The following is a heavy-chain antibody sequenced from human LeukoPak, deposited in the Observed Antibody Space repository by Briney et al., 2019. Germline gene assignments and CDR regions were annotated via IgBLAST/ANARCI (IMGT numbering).Heavy chain of an antibody. J-gene: IGHJ6*03. V-gene: IGHV3-7*01. Sequence: GGSLRLSCAASGFTFSSYWMSWVRQAPGKGLEWVANIKKDGSEKYYVDSVKGRFTISRDNAKNSLYLQMNSLRAEDTAVYYCARDRGSSSSTLAYMDVWGKGTTVTVSS. CDR3: ARDRGSSSSTLAYMDV. CDR1: GFTFSSYW. CDR2: IKKDGSEK. D-gene: IGHD6-6*01.